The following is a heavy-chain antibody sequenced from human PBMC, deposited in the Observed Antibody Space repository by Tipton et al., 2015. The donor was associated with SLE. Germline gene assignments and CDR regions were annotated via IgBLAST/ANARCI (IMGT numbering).Heavy chain of an antibody. CDR1: GGSISSYY. Sequence: GLVKPSETLSLTCTVSGGSISSYYWTWIRQPPGKGLEWIGYIYYSGSTNYNPSLKSRVTISVDTSKNQFSLKLTSVTAADTAVYYCARRMVQGGDDLDIWGLGTLVAVSS. J-gene: IGHJ3*02. CDR2: IYYSGST. D-gene: IGHD3-10*01. V-gene: IGHV4-59*08. CDR3: ARRMVQGGDDLDI.